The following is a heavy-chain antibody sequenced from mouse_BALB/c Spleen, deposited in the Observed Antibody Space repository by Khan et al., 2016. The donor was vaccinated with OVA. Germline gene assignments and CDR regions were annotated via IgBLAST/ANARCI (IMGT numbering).Heavy chain of an antibody. Sequence: QVQLKESGAELAKPGASVKMSCKASGYTFINYWILWVKQRPGQGLEWIGYINPSTGYTAYNQNFKDKATLTADKSSSTAYMQLSSRTSEDSAVYYCARRGLRWDFDYWGQGTTLTVSS. CDR3: ARRGLRWDFDY. D-gene: IGHD1-1*01. CDR2: INPSTGYT. J-gene: IGHJ2*01. V-gene: IGHV1-7*01. CDR1: GYTFINYW.